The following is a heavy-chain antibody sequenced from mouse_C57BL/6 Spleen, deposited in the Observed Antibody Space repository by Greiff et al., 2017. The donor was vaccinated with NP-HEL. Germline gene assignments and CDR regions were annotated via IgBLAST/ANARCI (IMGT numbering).Heavy chain of an antibody. V-gene: IGHV1-82*01. CDR3: ARWKDITTVVEGAMDY. CDR2: IYPGDGDN. CDR1: GYAFSSSW. J-gene: IGHJ4*01. D-gene: IGHD1-1*01. Sequence: QVQLQQSGPELVKPGASVKTSCKASGYAFSSSWMNWVKQRPGKGLEWIGRIYPGDGDNNYNGKFQGKATLTADKSSSTAYMQLSSLTSEDSAVYFCARWKDITTVVEGAMDYWGQGTSVTVSS.